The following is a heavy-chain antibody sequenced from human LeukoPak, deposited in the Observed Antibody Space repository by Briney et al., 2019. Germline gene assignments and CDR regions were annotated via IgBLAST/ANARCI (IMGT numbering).Heavy chain of an antibody. Sequence: VASVKVSCKASGYTFTGYYIHWVRQAPGEGLEWMGWINPNTGGTSFAQKFQGRVAMTRDTSLITAYMELNRLISDDTAVYFCARAQTLTYYPDTRGQTFDYWGQGTLVTVSS. V-gene: IGHV1-2*02. D-gene: IGHD3-22*01. CDR3: ARAQTLTYYPDTRGQTFDY. CDR1: GYTFTGYY. CDR2: INPNTGGT. J-gene: IGHJ4*02.